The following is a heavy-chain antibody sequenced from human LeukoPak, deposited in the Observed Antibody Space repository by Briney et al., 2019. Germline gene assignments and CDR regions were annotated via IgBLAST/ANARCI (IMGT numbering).Heavy chain of an antibody. CDR3: ARHLGGSYYYYMDV. Sequence: SETLSLTCTVSGGSISSSSYYWGWIRQPPGKGLEWIGSIYYSGSTYYNPSPKSRVTISVDTSKNQFSLKLSSVTAADTAVYYCARHLGGSYYYYMDVWGKGTTVTVSS. CDR1: GGSISSSSYY. D-gene: IGHD1-26*01. J-gene: IGHJ6*03. V-gene: IGHV4-39*01. CDR2: IYYSGST.